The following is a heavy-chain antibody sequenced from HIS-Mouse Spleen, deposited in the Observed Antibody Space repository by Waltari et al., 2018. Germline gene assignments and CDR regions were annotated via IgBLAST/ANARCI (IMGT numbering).Heavy chain of an antibody. CDR2: INHSGST. J-gene: IGHJ4*02. D-gene: IGHD6-6*01. V-gene: IGHV4-34*01. CDR1: GWSFSGYY. CDR3: ARGSYSSSGKGWFDY. Sequence: QVQLQQWGAGLLKPSETLSLTCAVSGWSFSGYYWGWLRQPPGTRLEWIGEINHSGSTNYNPSLKSRVTISVDTSKNQFSLKLSSVTAADTAVYYCARGSYSSSGKGWFDYWGQGTLVTVSS.